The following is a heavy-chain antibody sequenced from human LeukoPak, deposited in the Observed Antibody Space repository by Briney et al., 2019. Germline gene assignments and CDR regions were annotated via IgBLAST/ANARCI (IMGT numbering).Heavy chain of an antibody. D-gene: IGHD3-22*01. V-gene: IGHV1-18*01. Sequence: ASVKVSCKASGYTFTSYGINWVRQAPGQGLEWMGRISAYNGHTNYAQKLQGRVTMTTDTSTSTAHMELRSLRSDDTAVYFCARDSSGFPRDASDYWGQGTLVTVSS. CDR2: ISAYNGHT. J-gene: IGHJ4*02. CDR3: ARDSSGFPRDASDY. CDR1: GYTFTSYG.